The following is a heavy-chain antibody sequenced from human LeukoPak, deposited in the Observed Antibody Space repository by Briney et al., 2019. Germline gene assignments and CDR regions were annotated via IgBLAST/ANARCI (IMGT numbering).Heavy chain of an antibody. Sequence: ASVKVSCKASGYTFTNYPMNWVQQAPGQGLEWMGWINTNTGNPTYAQGFTGRFVFSLDTSVSTVYLQISNLKAEDTAVYYCARRYFWSAYYYYMDVWGKGTTVTVSS. J-gene: IGHJ6*03. CDR1: GYTFTNYP. D-gene: IGHD3-3*01. CDR2: INTNTGNP. V-gene: IGHV7-4-1*02. CDR3: ARRYFWSAYYYYMDV.